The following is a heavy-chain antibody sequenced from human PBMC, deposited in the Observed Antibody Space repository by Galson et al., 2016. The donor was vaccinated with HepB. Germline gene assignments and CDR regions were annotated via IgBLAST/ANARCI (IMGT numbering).Heavy chain of an antibody. J-gene: IGHJ4*02. D-gene: IGHD2-21*01. CDR1: GFTFNSYA. CDR3: AKEAAPTVKSGSDVDY. Sequence: SLRLSCAASGFTFNSYAMHWVRQAPGKGLEWVAVISYDGSNKFYADSVKGRFTISRDNSKNTLYLQMNSLRDEDTAVYYCAKEAAPTVKSGSDVDYWGQGTLVTVSS. V-gene: IGHV3-30*18. CDR2: ISYDGSNK.